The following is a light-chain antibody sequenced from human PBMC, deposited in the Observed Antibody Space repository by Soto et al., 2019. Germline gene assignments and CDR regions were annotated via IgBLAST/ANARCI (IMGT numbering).Light chain of an antibody. CDR1: SSDIGGYNS. V-gene: IGLV2-14*01. CDR2: EVS. CDR3: SSYTSTSSWV. Sequence: QSVLTRPASVSGSAGQSSTISCTGTSSDIGGYNSVSWYQQHPGKAPKLIIYEVSNRPSGVSNRFSGSKSDNTASLTISGLQTEDEADYYCSSYTSTSSWVFGGGTQLTVL. J-gene: IGLJ3*02.